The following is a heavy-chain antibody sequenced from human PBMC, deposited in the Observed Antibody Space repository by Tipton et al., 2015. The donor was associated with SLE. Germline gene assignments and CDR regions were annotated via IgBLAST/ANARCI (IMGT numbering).Heavy chain of an antibody. CDR2: INHSGST. J-gene: IGHJ4*02. D-gene: IGHD6-19*01. V-gene: IGHV4-4*02. Sequence: TLSLTCAVSGGSISSSNWWSWVRQPPGKGLEWIGEINHSGSTNYNPSLKTRVTISVDTSKNQFSLKLSSVTAADTAVYYCARVTDWGSGRYWGQGTLVTVSS. CDR1: GGSISSSNW. CDR3: ARVTDWGSGRY.